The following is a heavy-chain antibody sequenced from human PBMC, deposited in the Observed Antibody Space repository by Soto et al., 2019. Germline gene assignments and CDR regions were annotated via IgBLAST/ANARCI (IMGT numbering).Heavy chain of an antibody. CDR3: ARSFYGIGWNGWFDP. CDR2: IYSGGDT. D-gene: IGHD1-1*01. CDR1: GFSVSNNY. V-gene: IGHV3-53*01. Sequence: EVQLVESGGGLIQPGGSLRLSCAASGFSVSNNYMSWVRQAPGKGLEWVSVIYSGGDTYYADSVKGRFTISRDNSNNTLYLQMNSPRAEDTAVYYCARSFYGIGWNGWFDPWGQGTLDPVSS. J-gene: IGHJ5*02.